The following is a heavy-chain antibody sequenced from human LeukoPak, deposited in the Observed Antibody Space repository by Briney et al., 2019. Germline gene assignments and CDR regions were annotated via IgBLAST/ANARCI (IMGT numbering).Heavy chain of an antibody. Sequence: PSETLSLTCSVSGSYLSSYYWIWIRQPAGKGLEWIGRVHTSGSTNYNPSLKSRVTISVDTSKNQFSLKLSSVTAADTAVYYCAAARDPSGSYYYWGQGTLVTVSS. CDR1: GSYLSSYY. D-gene: IGHD1-26*01. V-gene: IGHV4-4*07. CDR2: VHTSGST. CDR3: AAARDPSGSYYY. J-gene: IGHJ4*02.